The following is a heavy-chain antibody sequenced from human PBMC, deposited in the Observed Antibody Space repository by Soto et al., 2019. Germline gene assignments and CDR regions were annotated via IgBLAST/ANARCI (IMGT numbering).Heavy chain of an antibody. CDR1: GYTFTGYY. CDR2: INPNSGGT. J-gene: IGHJ3*02. D-gene: IGHD3-16*01. Sequence: QVQLVQSGAEVKKPGASVKVSCKASGYTFTGYYMHWVRQAPGQGLEWMGWINPNSGGTNYAQKIQGWVTMTRDTSISTAYMELSRLRSDDTAVYYCATFFWGIEGDAFDIWGQGTMVTVSS. CDR3: ATFFWGIEGDAFDI. V-gene: IGHV1-2*04.